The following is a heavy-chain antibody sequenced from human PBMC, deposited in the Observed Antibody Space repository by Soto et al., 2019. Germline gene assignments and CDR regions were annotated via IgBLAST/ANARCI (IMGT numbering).Heavy chain of an antibody. V-gene: IGHV3-23*01. CDR2: ISGGGGST. D-gene: IGHD3-10*01. Sequence: GGSLRLSCAASGFTFSSYAMSWVRQAPGKGLEWVSAISGGGGSTYYADSVKGRFTISRDNSKNTLYLQMNSLRAEDTAVYYCAKPGAYYYGSGSYYNEFAYWGQGTLVTVSS. J-gene: IGHJ4*02. CDR3: AKPGAYYYGSGSYYNEFAY. CDR1: GFTFSSYA.